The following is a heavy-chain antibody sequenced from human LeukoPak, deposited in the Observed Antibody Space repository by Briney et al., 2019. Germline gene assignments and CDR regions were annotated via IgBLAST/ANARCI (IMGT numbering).Heavy chain of an antibody. V-gene: IGHV1-8*01. CDR2: MNPNSGNT. D-gene: IGHD2-15*01. Sequence: ASVTDSCQASGYTFTRYDMHWVGQAAGQGVAWMGWMNPNSGNTGYALMFQGRVTMTRNTSIITGYMELSRLRSEDTAVYYCARWMTSGGSSGDYWAREPWSPSPQ. J-gene: IGHJ4*02. CDR3: ARWMTSGGSSGDY. CDR1: GYTFTRYD.